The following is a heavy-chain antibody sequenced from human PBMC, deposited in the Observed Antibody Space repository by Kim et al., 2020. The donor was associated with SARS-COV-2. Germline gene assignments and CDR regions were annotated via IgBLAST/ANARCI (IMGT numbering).Heavy chain of an antibody. D-gene: IGHD3-3*01. V-gene: IGHV3-43*02. CDR1: GFTFDDYA. Sequence: GGSLRLSCAASGFTFDDYAMHWVRQAPGKGLEWVSLISGDGGSTYYADSVKGRFTISRDNSKNSLYLQMNSLRTEDTALYYCAKGDFWSGYYTSPYYGMDVWGQGTTVTGAS. J-gene: IGHJ6*02. CDR3: AKGDFWSGYYTSPYYGMDV. CDR2: ISGDGGST.